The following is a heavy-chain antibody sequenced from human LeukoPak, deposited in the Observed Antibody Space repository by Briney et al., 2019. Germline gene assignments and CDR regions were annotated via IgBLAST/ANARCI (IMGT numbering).Heavy chain of an antibody. V-gene: IGHV1-2*02. CDR3: ARRRGYSSGWSGPFDD. CDR1: GYTFTGYF. CDR2: IDPNNGGT. D-gene: IGHD6-19*01. Sequence: ASVKVSCKASGYTFTGYFMHWVRQAPGQGLEWMGWIDPNNGGTNYAQKFQGRVTMTSDTSISTGYMELSRLTYDDTAFYYCARRRGYSSGWSGPFDDWGQGTLVTVSS. J-gene: IGHJ4*02.